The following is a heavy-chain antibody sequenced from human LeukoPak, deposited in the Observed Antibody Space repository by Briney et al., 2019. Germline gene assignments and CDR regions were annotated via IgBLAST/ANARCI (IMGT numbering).Heavy chain of an antibody. CDR2: IYYSGST. J-gene: IGHJ6*03. Sequence: PSETLSLTCTVSGYSISSDYYWGWIRQPPGKGLEWIGYIYYSGSTNYNPSLKSRVTISVDTSKNQFSLKLSSVTAADTAVYYCARGGEATISRSRNYYYYMDVWGKGTTVTVSS. D-gene: IGHD5-24*01. CDR3: ARGGEATISRSRNYYYYMDV. CDR1: GYSISSDYY. V-gene: IGHV4-61*01.